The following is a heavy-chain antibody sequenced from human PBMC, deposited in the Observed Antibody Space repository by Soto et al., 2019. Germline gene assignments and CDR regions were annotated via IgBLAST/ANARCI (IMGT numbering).Heavy chain of an antibody. CDR1: GFTFDDYA. V-gene: IGHV3-9*01. J-gene: IGHJ4*02. CDR2: LTWNGEVI. Sequence: EVQLAESGGALVQPGRSLRHSCVASGFTFDDYAIHWVRQTPGKGLEWVSGLTWNGEVIGYADSVKGRFTISRDNAKNSLYLEMNSLRPEDTALYYCVKDSESSGYLTHLDYWGQGTLVTVSS. D-gene: IGHD3-22*01. CDR3: VKDSESSGYLTHLDY.